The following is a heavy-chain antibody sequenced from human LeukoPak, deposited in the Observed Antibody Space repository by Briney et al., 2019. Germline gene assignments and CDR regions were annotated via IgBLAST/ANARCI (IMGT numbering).Heavy chain of an antibody. CDR1: GFTFSTYE. J-gene: IGHJ6*04. V-gene: IGHV4-34*01. CDR3: ARADIAAGIWLDV. Sequence: GSLRLSCAASGFTFSTYEMNWIRQPPGKGLEWIGEINHSGSTNYNPSLKSRVTISVDTSKNQFSLKLSSVTAADTAVYYCARADIAAGIWLDVWGKGTTVTVSS. D-gene: IGHD6-13*01. CDR2: INHSGST.